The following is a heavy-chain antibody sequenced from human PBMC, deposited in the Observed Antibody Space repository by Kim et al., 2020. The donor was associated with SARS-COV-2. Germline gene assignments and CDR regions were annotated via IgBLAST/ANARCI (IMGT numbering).Heavy chain of an antibody. CDR1: GFTFSSYA. CDR2: ISGSGGST. D-gene: IGHD3-10*01. J-gene: IGHJ6*02. CDR3: AKGTLDGSGSYYWENYYYYGMDV. V-gene: IGHV3-23*01. Sequence: GGSLRLSCAASGFTFSSYAMSWVRQAPGKGLEWVSAISGSGGSTYYADSVKGRFTISRDNSKNTLYLQMNSLRAEDTAVYYCAKGTLDGSGSYYWENYYYYGMDVWGQGTTVTVSS.